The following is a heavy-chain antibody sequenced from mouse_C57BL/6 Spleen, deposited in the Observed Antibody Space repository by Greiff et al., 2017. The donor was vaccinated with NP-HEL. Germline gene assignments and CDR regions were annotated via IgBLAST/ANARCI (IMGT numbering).Heavy chain of an antibody. CDR1: GYSITSGYY. CDR3: ARDGPLYAMDY. CDR2: ISYDGSN. V-gene: IGHV3-6*01. J-gene: IGHJ4*01. Sequence: EVKLQESGPGLVKPSQSLSLTCSVTGYSITSGYYWNCLRQFPGNKLEWMGYISYDGSNNYNPSLKNRISITRDTSKNQFFLKLNSVTTEDTATYCCARDGPLYAMDYWGKGTSVTVSS.